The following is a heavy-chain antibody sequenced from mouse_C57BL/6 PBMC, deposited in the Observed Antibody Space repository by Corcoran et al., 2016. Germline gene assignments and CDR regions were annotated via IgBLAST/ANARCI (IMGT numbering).Heavy chain of an antibody. CDR1: GYTFTSYG. Sequence: QVQLQQSGAELARPGASVKLSCKASGYTFTSYGISWVKQRTGQGLEWIGEIYPRSGNTYYNEKFKGKATLTADKSSSTAYMELRSLTSEDSAVYFCAPGPYGRAMDYWGQGTSVTVSS. J-gene: IGHJ4*01. D-gene: IGHD1-1*01. V-gene: IGHV1-81*01. CDR2: IYPRSGNT. CDR3: APGPYGRAMDY.